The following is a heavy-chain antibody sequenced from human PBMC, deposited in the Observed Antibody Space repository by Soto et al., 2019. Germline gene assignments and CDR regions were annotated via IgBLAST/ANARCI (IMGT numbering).Heavy chain of an antibody. CDR3: ARDRDYYDSSGYSQFDY. V-gene: IGHV3-11*06. CDR2: ISSSSSYT. D-gene: IGHD3-22*01. J-gene: IGHJ4*02. Sequence: GGSLRLSCAASGFTFSDYYMSWIRQAPGKGLEWVSYISSSSSYTNYADSVKGRFTISRDNAKNSLYLQMNSLRAEDTAVYYCARDRDYYDSSGYSQFDYWGQGTLVTVS. CDR1: GFTFSDYY.